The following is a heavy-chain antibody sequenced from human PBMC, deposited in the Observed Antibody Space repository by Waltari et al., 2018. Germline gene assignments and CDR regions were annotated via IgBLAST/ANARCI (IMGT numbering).Heavy chain of an antibody. D-gene: IGHD6-13*01. CDR2: IYHSGST. Sequence: QVQLQESGPGLVKPSETLSLPCTVPGDSITSYYWNWIRQPPGKGLEWIAYIYHSGSTTYNPSLKSRVTLSIDMSKNQFSLNLTSVTAADTAVYYCAREGRAAAGTDYWSQGTLVTVSS. J-gene: IGHJ4*02. V-gene: IGHV4-59*01. CDR3: AREGRAAAGTDY. CDR1: GDSITSYY.